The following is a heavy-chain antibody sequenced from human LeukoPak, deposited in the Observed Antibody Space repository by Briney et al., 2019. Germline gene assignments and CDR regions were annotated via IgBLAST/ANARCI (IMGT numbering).Heavy chain of an antibody. Sequence: SETLSLTCTVSGGSISSSGYYWGWIRQPPGKGLEWLGSIYYSGSTFDNPSLESRITISVDTSKNQFSLKLSSVTAADTAVYYCARQNYYDAHPRGFFDYWGQGTLVTVSS. V-gene: IGHV4-39*01. D-gene: IGHD3-22*01. J-gene: IGHJ4*02. CDR1: GGSISSSGYY. CDR2: IYYSGST. CDR3: ARQNYYDAHPRGFFDY.